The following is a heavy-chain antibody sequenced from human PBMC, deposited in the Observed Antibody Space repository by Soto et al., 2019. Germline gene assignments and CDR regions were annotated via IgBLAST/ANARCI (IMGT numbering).Heavy chain of an antibody. CDR2: MNPNSGNT. V-gene: IGHV1-8*01. D-gene: IGHD3-10*01. CDR3: ARVDDKGSWFDP. Sequence: ASVKVSCKASGYTFTNYDINWVRQATGQGLEWMGWMNPNSGNTGYAQKFQGRVTMTRNTSISTAYMELSSLRYEDTAVFYCARVDDKGSWFDPWGQGTLVTVSS. CDR1: GYTFTNYD. J-gene: IGHJ5*02.